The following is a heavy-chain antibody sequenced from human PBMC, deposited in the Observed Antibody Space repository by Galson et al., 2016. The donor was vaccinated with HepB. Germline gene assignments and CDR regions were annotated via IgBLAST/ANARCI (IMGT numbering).Heavy chain of an antibody. Sequence: TLSLTCTVSGVSITSGGYYWSWIRQHPGKGLEWIGYIYHSGSTYYHSSLKSRVSISVDTSKNQFSLKLNSLTSADTAVYFCARGGRKGLWGYYFDFWGQGTLVTVSS. CDR3: ARGGRKGLWGYYFDF. J-gene: IGHJ4*02. CDR1: GVSITSGGYY. CDR2: IYHSGST. D-gene: IGHD4/OR15-4a*01. V-gene: IGHV4-31*03.